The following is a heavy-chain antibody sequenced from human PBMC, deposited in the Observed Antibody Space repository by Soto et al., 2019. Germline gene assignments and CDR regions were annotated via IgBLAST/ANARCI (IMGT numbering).Heavy chain of an antibody. D-gene: IGHD3-22*01. V-gene: IGHV3-30-3*01. Sequence: QVQLVESGGGVVQPGRSLRLSCAASGFTFSSYAMHWVRQAPGKGLAWVAVISYDGSNKYYADSVKGRFTISRDNSKNTLYLQMNSLRAEDTAVSYCARAKGPYYYDSSGQWLYWGQGTLVTVSS. CDR3: ARAKGPYYYDSSGQWLY. CDR2: ISYDGSNK. J-gene: IGHJ4*02. CDR1: GFTFSSYA.